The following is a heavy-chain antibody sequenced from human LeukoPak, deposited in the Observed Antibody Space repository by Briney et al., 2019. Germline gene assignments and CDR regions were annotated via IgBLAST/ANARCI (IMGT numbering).Heavy chain of an antibody. V-gene: IGHV3-20*04. D-gene: IGHD3-22*01. CDR2: INWNGNTI. CDR1: GFIFDDFG. CDR3: ARGLMGGYPYFEN. J-gene: IGHJ4*02. Sequence: GGSLRLSCAASGFIFDDFGMSWVRQAPGKGLEWVSHINWNGNTIGYGDSVKGRFTISRDNAKNSLYLQMNSLRAEDTAFYYCARGLMGGYPYFENWGQGTLVTVSS.